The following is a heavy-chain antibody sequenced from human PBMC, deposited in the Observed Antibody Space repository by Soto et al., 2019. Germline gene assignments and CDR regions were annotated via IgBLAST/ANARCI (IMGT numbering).Heavy chain of an antibody. J-gene: IGHJ4*02. D-gene: IGHD3-16*02. Sequence: QVQLQQWGAGLLKPSETLSLTCAVYGGSFSGYYWSWIRQPPGKGLEWIGEINHSGSTNYNPSLKSRVTRSVDTSKNQLSLKLSSVTAADTAVYYCASEAPDYIWGSYRPSAGDYFDYWGQGTLVTVSS. CDR3: ASEAPDYIWGSYRPSAGDYFDY. V-gene: IGHV4-34*01. CDR1: GGSFSGYY. CDR2: INHSGST.